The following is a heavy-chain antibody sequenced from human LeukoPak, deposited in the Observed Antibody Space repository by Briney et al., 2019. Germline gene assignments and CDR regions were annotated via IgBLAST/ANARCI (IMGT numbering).Heavy chain of an antibody. V-gene: IGHV4-34*01. J-gene: IGHJ4*02. Sequence: SETLSLTCTVSGGSTSSYYWSWIRQPPGKGLEWIGEINHSGSTNYNPSLKSRVTISVDTSKNQFSLKLSSVTAADTAVYYCARGTGYPLIGWGQGTLVTVSS. D-gene: IGHD3-22*01. CDR3: ARGTGYPLIG. CDR1: GGSTSSYY. CDR2: INHSGST.